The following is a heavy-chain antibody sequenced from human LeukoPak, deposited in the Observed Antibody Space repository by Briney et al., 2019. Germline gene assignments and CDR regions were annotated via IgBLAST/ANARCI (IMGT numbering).Heavy chain of an antibody. CDR3: ARRVSGREKYFDY. V-gene: IGHV3-7*01. D-gene: IGHD6-19*01. CDR1: GFTFSTYW. CDR2: MRQDGGEI. J-gene: IGHJ4*02. Sequence: GGSLRLSCAASGFTFSTYWMSWVRQAPGKGLEWVANMRQDGGEIYYVDSVKGRSTISRGNAKNSLSLQMNGLRAADTAVYYCARRVSGREKYFDYWGQGTLVTVSS.